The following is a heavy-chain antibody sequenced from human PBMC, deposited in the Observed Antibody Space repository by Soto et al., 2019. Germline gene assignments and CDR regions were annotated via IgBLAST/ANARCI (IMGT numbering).Heavy chain of an antibody. CDR1: GGSIGSYH. CDR3: ARETYDVNGGYYYYAMDV. CDR2: IYYSGST. V-gene: IGHV4-59*01. Sequence: PSETLSLTCTVSGGSIGSYHWSWIRQPPGKGLEWIGYIYYSGSTNYNPSLKSRVTISVDTSKNQFSLELSSVTAADTAVYYCARETYDVNGGYYYYAMDVWGQGTTVTVSS. J-gene: IGHJ6*02. D-gene: IGHD7-27*01.